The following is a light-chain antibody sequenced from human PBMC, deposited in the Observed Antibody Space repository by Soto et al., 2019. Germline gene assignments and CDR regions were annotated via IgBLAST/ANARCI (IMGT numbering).Light chain of an antibody. CDR2: KAS. CDR3: QQYNSYWP. J-gene: IGKJ1*01. CDR1: QSISSW. Sequence: DIQMTQSPSTLSASVGDRVTITCRASQSISSWLAWYQKKPGKAPKLLIYKASSLESGVPSRFSGSGSGTEFTLTISSLQPDDFATYYCQQYNSYWPFGQGTKVEIK. V-gene: IGKV1-5*03.